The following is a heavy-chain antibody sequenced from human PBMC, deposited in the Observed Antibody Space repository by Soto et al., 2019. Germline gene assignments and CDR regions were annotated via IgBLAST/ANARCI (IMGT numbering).Heavy chain of an antibody. J-gene: IGHJ5*02. CDR2: ISSNGGST. CDR3: ARGLRPSNYVYWFDP. D-gene: IGHD4-4*01. CDR1: GFTFSSYA. Sequence: GGSLRLSCAASGFTFSSYAMHWVRQAPGKGLEYVSAISSNGGSTYYANSVKGRFTISRDNSKNTLYLQMGSLRAEDMAVYYCARGLRPSNYVYWFDPWGQGTLVTVSS. V-gene: IGHV3-64*01.